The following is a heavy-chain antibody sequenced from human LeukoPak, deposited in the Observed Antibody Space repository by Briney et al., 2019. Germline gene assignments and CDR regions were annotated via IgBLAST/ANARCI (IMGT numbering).Heavy chain of an antibody. Sequence: EASVKVSCKASGYTFTGYYMHWVRQAPGQGLEWMGRINPNSGGTNYAQKFQGRVTMTRDTSISTAYMELSRLRSDDTAVYYCARGVVSTPIAAGVVDYWGQGTLVTVSS. CDR3: ARGVVSTPIAAGVVDY. V-gene: IGHV1-2*06. D-gene: IGHD6-13*01. J-gene: IGHJ4*02. CDR1: GYTFTGYY. CDR2: INPNSGGT.